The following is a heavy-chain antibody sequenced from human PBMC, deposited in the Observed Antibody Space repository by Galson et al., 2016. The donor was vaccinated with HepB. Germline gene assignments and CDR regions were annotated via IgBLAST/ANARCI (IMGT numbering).Heavy chain of an antibody. V-gene: IGHV3-23*01. CDR1: GLTFSNYG. CDR2: VSYSGGST. CDR3: AKRHYYGSGSFDY. J-gene: IGHJ4*02. Sequence: SLRLSCAASGLTFSNYGVSWVRQAPGKGLEWVSTVSYSGGSTYYADSVKGRFTISRDNSKNTLFLQMNSLRVEDTAIYYCAKRHYYGSGSFDYWGQGTLVTVSS. D-gene: IGHD3-10*01.